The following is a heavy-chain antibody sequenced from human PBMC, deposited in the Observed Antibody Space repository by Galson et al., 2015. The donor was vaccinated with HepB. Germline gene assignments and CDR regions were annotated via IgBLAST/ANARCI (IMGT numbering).Heavy chain of an antibody. CDR3: AKAPLIVVVPAAAMDV. CDR1: GFTFSSYS. D-gene: IGHD2-2*01. Sequence: SLRLSCAASGFTFSSYSMNWVRQAPGKGLERVSSISSSSSYIYYADSVKGRFTISRDNAKNTLYLQMNSLRAEDTAVYYCAKAPLIVVVPAAAMDVWGQGTTVTVSS. J-gene: IGHJ6*02. CDR2: ISSSSSYI. V-gene: IGHV3-21*04.